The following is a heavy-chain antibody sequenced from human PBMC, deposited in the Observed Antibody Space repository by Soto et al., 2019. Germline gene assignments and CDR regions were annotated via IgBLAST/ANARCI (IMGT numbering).Heavy chain of an antibody. CDR1: GFTFSSYA. J-gene: IGHJ3*02. V-gene: IGHV3-64D*09. CDR3: ATLLAAVAVLDDAFDI. Sequence: GGSLRLSCSASGFTFSSYAMHWVRQAPGKGLEYVSAISSNGGSTYYADSVKGRFTISRDNSKNTLYLQMSSLRAEDTAVYYCATLLAAVAVLDDAFDIWGQGTMVTVSS. CDR2: ISSNGGST. D-gene: IGHD6-19*01.